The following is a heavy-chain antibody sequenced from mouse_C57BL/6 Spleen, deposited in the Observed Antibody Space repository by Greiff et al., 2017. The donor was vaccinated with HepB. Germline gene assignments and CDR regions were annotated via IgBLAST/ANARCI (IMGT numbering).Heavy chain of an antibody. D-gene: IGHD1-1*01. CDR2: INPSNGGT. Sequence: VQLKQPGTELVKPGASVKLSCKASGYTFTSYWMHWVKQRPGQGLEWIGNINPSNGGTNHNEKFKSKATLTVDKSSSTAYMQLSSLTSEDSAVYYCARRLYYYGSSPYFDYWGQGTTLTVSS. CDR3: ARRLYYYGSSPYFDY. V-gene: IGHV1-53*01. CDR1: GYTFTSYW. J-gene: IGHJ2*01.